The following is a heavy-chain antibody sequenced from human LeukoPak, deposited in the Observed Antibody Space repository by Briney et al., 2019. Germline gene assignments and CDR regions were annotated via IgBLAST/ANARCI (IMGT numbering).Heavy chain of an antibody. CDR3: AKDFYGDYGNGAFDI. D-gene: IGHD4-17*01. CDR2: ISWNSGSI. CDR1: GFTFDDYA. Sequence: PGRSLRLSCAASGFTFDDYAMHWVRQAPGKGLEWVSGISWNSGSIGYADSVKGRFTISRDNAKNSLYLQMNSLRAEDTALYYCAKDFYGDYGNGAFDIWGQGTMVTVSS. V-gene: IGHV3-9*01. J-gene: IGHJ3*02.